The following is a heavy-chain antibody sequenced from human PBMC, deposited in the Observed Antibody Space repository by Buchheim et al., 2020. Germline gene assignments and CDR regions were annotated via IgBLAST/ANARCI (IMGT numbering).Heavy chain of an antibody. Sequence: QVRLQQWGAGLLKPSETLSLTCAVYGGSFSGYYWSWIRQPPGKGLEWIGEINHSGSTNYNPSLKSRVTISVDTSKNQFYLKLSSVTAADTAVYYCARRRRTTVRGFDYWGQGTL. V-gene: IGHV4-34*01. J-gene: IGHJ4*02. CDR1: GGSFSGYY. CDR3: ARRRRTTVRGFDY. CDR2: INHSGST. D-gene: IGHD1-14*01.